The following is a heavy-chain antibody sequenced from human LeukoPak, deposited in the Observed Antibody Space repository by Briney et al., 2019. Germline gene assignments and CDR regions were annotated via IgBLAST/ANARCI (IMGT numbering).Heavy chain of an antibody. CDR2: ISGSGGST. V-gene: IGHV3-23*01. CDR1: GFTFSSCA. Sequence: PGGSLRLSCVASGFTFSSCAMSWVRQAPGKGLEWVSAISGSGGSTYYADSVKGRFTISRDNSKNTLYLQMNSLRAEDTAVYYCAKFRRIVVVNHYMDVWGKGTTVTVSS. J-gene: IGHJ6*03. CDR3: AKFRRIVVVNHYMDV. D-gene: IGHD3-22*01.